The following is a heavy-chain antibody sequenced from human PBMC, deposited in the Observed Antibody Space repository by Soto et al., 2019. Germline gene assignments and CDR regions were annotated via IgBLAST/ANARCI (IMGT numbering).Heavy chain of an antibody. J-gene: IGHJ6*02. D-gene: IGHD5-18*01. CDR2: FYYSGGT. Sequence: PSETLSLTCTVSGGSISGYYWSWIRQPPGKGLEWIGYFYYSGGTSYNPSLKSRLTISVDTSKNQFSLRLTSVTAADTAVYYCARHDADSYGSYGMDVWGQGTTVTVSS. V-gene: IGHV4-59*08. CDR1: GGSISGYY. CDR3: ARHDADSYGSYGMDV.